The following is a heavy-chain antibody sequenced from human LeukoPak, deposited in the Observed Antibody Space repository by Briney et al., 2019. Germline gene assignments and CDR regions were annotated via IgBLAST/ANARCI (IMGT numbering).Heavy chain of an antibody. Sequence: SETLSLTCTVSGGSISSYYWSWIRQPPGKGLEWIGYIYYGGSTNYNPSLKSRVTISVDTSKSQFSLKLSSVTAADTAVYYCARATYSSSWYFAFDPWGQGTLVTVSS. J-gene: IGHJ5*02. CDR1: GGSISSYY. V-gene: IGHV4-59*01. CDR2: IYYGGST. D-gene: IGHD6-13*01. CDR3: ARATYSSSWYFAFDP.